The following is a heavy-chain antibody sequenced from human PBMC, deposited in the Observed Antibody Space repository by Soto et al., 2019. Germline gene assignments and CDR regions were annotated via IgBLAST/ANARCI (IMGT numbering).Heavy chain of an antibody. CDR1: GFSVSDNY. CDR3: ARVSCSGGGCYPDWYFDL. D-gene: IGHD2-15*01. V-gene: IGHV3-53*01. J-gene: IGHJ2*01. Sequence: EVRLVESGGGLIQHGGSLTVSCAASGFSVSDNYMSRVRQPPGKGLEWVSVIYRGGTIFYADSVKGRFIISRDSSKNTMYLQMNTLRGEDTATYYCARVSCSGGGCYPDWYFDLWGRGTLVTVSS. CDR2: IYRGGTI.